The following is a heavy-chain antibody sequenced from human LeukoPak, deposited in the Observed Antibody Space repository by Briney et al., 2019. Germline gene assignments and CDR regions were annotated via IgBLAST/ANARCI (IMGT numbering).Heavy chain of an antibody. J-gene: IGHJ3*02. CDR3: ARDSSGSYWGNDAFDI. CDR1: GFTFSSYS. Sequence: PGGSLRLSCAASGFTFSSYSMNWVRQAPGKGLEWVSSISSSSSYIYYADSVKGRFTISRDNAKNSLYLQMNSLRAEDTAVYYCARDSSGSYWGNDAFDIWGQGTMDTVSS. CDR2: ISSSSSYI. D-gene: IGHD1-26*01. V-gene: IGHV3-21*01.